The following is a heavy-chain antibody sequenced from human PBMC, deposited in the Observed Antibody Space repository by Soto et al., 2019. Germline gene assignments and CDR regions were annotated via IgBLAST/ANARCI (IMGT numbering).Heavy chain of an antibody. Sequence: PSETLSLTCTVSGGSISSSSYYWGWIRQPPGKGLEWIGSIYYSGSTYYNPSLKSRVTISVDTSKNQFSLKLSSVTAADTAVHYCARVFRNWFDPWGQGTLVTVSS. CDR3: ARVFRNWFDP. V-gene: IGHV4-39*01. CDR2: IYYSGST. D-gene: IGHD3-10*01. CDR1: GGSISSSSYY. J-gene: IGHJ5*02.